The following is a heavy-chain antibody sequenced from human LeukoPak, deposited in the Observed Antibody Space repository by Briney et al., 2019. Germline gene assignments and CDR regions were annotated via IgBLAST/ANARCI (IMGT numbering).Heavy chain of an antibody. D-gene: IGHD2-2*01. CDR3: ARGQGVPAARHSNWFDP. J-gene: IGHJ5*02. V-gene: IGHV4-59*12. CDR1: GGSISSYY. Sequence: SETLSLTCTVSGGSISSYYWSWIRQPPGEGLEWIGYIYYSGSTNYNPSLKSRVTISVDTSKNQFSLKLSSVTAADTAVYYCARGQGVPAARHSNWFDPWGQGTLVTVSS. CDR2: IYYSGST.